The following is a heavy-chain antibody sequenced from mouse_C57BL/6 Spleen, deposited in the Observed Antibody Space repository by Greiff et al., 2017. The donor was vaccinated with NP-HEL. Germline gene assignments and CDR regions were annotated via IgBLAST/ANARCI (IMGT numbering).Heavy chain of an antibody. D-gene: IGHD4-1*01. CDR1: GYTFTSFW. CDR3: ARSRLGHFDY. V-gene: IGHV1-64*01. Sequence: QVQLQQPGAELVKPGASVKLSCQASGYTFTSFWMHLVKQRPGQGLEWLGTIHPNSGSATYNEKFKSKATLTVDKSSSTAYMQLSSLTSEDSAVYYCARSRLGHFDYWGQGTTLTVSS. CDR2: IHPNSGSA. J-gene: IGHJ2*01.